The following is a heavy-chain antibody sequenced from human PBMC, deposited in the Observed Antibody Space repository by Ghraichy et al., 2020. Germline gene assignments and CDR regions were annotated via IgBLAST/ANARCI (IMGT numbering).Heavy chain of an antibody. J-gene: IGHJ4*02. V-gene: IGHV1-2*02. CDR1: GYTFTAYY. CDR3: ARVSSWTNTLDY. CDR2: INPNSGGT. D-gene: IGHD6-13*01. Sequence: ASVKVSCKASGYTFTAYYMHWVRQAPGQGLEWMGWINPNSGGTNYAQKFQGRATMTRDTSISTAYMELTRLRSDDTAVYYCARVSSWTNTLDYWGQGTLVTVSS.